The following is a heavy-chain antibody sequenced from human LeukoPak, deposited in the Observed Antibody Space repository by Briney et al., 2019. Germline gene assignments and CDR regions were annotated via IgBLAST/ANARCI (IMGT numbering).Heavy chain of an antibody. Sequence: DPGGSLRLSCAASGFTFDDYAMHWVRQAPGKGLEGVSGISWNSGSIGYADSVKGRFTISRDNAKNSLYLQMNSLRAEDTALYYCAKDNYDILTAADYWGQGTLVTVSS. V-gene: IGHV3-9*01. J-gene: IGHJ4*02. CDR2: ISWNSGSI. CDR3: AKDNYDILTAADY. CDR1: GFTFDDYA. D-gene: IGHD3-9*01.